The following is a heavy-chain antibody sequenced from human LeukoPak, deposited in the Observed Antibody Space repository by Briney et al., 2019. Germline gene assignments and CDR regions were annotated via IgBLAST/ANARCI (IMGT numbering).Heavy chain of an antibody. CDR3: AVQGGDARLTKIRGVAVHSFDY. CDR1: GFTFSRYA. CDR2: LSGSGGGT. Sequence: GGSLRLSCAASGFTFSRYAMSWVRQAPGKGLEWVSSLSGSGGGTYYVDSVRGRFIISRDNSKNTLYLEMNSLRAEDTAVYYCAVQGGDARLTKIRGVAVHSFDYWGQGTLVTVSS. J-gene: IGHJ4*02. V-gene: IGHV3-23*01. D-gene: IGHD3-10*01.